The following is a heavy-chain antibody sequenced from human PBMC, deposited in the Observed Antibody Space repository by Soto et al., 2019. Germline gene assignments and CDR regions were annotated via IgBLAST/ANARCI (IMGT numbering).Heavy chain of an antibody. J-gene: IGHJ6*04. CDR1: GYSFTTYG. Sequence: QVQLVQSGDEVKKPGTSVKVSCKASGYSFTTYGIIWVRQAPGQGLEWMAWISANNGNTKYAQNLQGSVSLTTDTSTSTAYMERRSLRSDDTAVYCGARLKQLVFRDVWGKGSKVTVSS. CDR2: ISANNGNT. V-gene: IGHV1-18*01. CDR3: ARLKQLVFRDV. D-gene: IGHD3-22*01.